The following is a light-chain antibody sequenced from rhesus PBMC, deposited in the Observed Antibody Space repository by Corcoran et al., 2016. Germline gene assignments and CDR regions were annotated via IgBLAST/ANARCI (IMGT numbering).Light chain of an antibody. Sequence: DIQMTQSPSSLSASVGDRVTITCRTSENVNNYLNWYQQKPGNAPKLLIYKASTLQSGVPSRFSGRGSGQDYTLTISSLQSEDVATYYCQHNYGTPPTFGQGTKVEIK. CDR1: ENVNNY. V-gene: IGKV1-74*01. CDR3: QHNYGTPPT. CDR2: KAS. J-gene: IGKJ1*01.